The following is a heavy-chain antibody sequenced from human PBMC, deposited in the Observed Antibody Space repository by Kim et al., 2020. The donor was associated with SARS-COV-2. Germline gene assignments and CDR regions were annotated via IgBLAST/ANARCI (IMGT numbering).Heavy chain of an antibody. CDR2: IYYSGST. J-gene: IGHJ4*02. Sequence: SETLSLTCTVSGGSISSYYWSWIRQPPGKGLEWIGYIYYSGSTNYNPSLKSRVTISVDTSKNQFSLKLSSVTAADTAVYYCARHKLAYCGGDCYWGFDYWGQGTLVTVSS. CDR3: ARHKLAYCGGDCYWGFDY. CDR1: GGSISSYY. D-gene: IGHD2-21*02. V-gene: IGHV4-59*08.